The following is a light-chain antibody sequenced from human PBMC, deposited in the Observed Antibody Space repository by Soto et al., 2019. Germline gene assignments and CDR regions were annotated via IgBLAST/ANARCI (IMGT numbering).Light chain of an antibody. CDR3: SSYTSNSTLV. V-gene: IGLV2-14*01. Sequence: QSALTQPASVSGSPGQSITISCTGTSSDVGGYNYVSWYQQYPGKAPKLMIYDVSNRPSGVSNRFSGSKSGNTASLTISGLQAEDEADYYCSSYTSNSTLVFGGGTKLTVL. CDR2: DVS. CDR1: SSDVGGYNY. J-gene: IGLJ2*01.